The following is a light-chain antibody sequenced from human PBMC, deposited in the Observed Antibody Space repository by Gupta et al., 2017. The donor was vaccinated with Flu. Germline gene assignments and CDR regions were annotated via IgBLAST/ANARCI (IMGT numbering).Light chain of an antibody. J-gene: IGLJ2*01. CDR3: SSYTITSTLV. Sequence: QSALTQPASVSGSPGQSITISCSGTSSDVGAFDYVSWYQQQPGKAPLLIIYEVTKRPSGVSVRFSGSKSGNTASLTISGLQAEDESDYYCSSYTITSTLVFGGGTRVTVL. V-gene: IGLV2-14*01. CDR2: EVT. CDR1: SSDVGAFDY.